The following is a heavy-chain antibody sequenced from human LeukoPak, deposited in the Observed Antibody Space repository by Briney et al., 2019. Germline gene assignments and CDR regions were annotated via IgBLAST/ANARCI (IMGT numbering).Heavy chain of an antibody. CDR2: INHSGST. V-gene: IGHV4-34*01. CDR1: GGSFSGYY. Sequence: SETLSLTCAVYGGSFSGYYWSWIRQPPGKGLEWIGEINHSGSTNYNPSLKSRVTISVDTSKNQFSLKLSSVTAADTAVYFCASHIVATTDDAFDIWGQGTMVTVSS. CDR3: ASHIVATTDDAFDI. D-gene: IGHD5-12*01. J-gene: IGHJ3*02.